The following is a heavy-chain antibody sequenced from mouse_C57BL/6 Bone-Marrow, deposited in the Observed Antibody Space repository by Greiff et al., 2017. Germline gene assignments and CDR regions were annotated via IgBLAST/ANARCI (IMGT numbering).Heavy chain of an antibody. V-gene: IGHV1-54*01. D-gene: IGHD1-1*01. Sequence: VKLQQSGAELVRPGTSVKVSCKASGYAFTNYLIEWVKQRPGQGLEWIGVINPGSGGTNYNEKFKGKATLTADTSSSTAYMQLSSLASEDSAVYVCARTGVTTVALYCDVWGAGTTVTVSS. J-gene: IGHJ1*01. CDR1: GYAFTNYL. CDR3: ARTGVTTVALYCDV. CDR2: INPGSGGT.